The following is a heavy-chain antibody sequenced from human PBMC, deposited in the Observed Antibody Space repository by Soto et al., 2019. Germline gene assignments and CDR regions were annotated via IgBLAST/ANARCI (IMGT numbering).Heavy chain of an antibody. Sequence: GGSLRLSCAASGFTFSSYWMSWVRQAPGKGLEWVANIKQDGSEKYYVDSVKGRFTISRDNAKNSLYLQMNSLRAEDTAVYYCAKGIWFGVLGAFDIWGQGTMVTVSS. CDR1: GFTFSSYW. V-gene: IGHV3-7*01. CDR3: AKGIWFGVLGAFDI. D-gene: IGHD3-10*01. CDR2: IKQDGSEK. J-gene: IGHJ3*02.